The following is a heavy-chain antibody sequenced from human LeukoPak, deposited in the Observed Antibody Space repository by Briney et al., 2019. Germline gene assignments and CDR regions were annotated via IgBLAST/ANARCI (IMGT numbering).Heavy chain of an antibody. D-gene: IGHD4-17*01. Sequence: PSETLSLTCTVSGASISSNTYFWGWIRQPPGKGLEWIGTISYTKGAYYNTSLKSRVTMSVDTSRSQFSLKLTSVTAADTAVYFCARGLVDYELPKGYIDYWGQGTLLTVSS. V-gene: IGHV4-39*07. CDR3: ARGLVDYELPKGYIDY. CDR2: ISYTKGA. J-gene: IGHJ4*02. CDR1: GASISSNTYF.